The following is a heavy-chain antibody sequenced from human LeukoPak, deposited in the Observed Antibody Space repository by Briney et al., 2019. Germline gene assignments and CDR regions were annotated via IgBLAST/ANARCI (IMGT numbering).Heavy chain of an antibody. CDR2: ISSSGSTI. Sequence: GGSLRLSCAASGFTFSSYEMNWVRQVPGKGLEWVSYISSSGSTIYYADSVKGRFTISRDNAKNSLYLQMNSLRAEDTAVYYCARAQPNYYYYYYMDVWGKGTTVTVSS. CDR3: ARAQPNYYYYYYMDV. CDR1: GFTFSSYE. V-gene: IGHV3-48*03. D-gene: IGHD2-2*01. J-gene: IGHJ6*03.